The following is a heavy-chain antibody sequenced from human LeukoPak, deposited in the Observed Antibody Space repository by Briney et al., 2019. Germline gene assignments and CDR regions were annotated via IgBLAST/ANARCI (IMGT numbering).Heavy chain of an antibody. Sequence: SETLSLTCTVSGGSISSSSYYWGWIRQPPGKGLEWIGTIYYSGSTYYNPSLKSRLTISVDTSKNQFSLKLSSVTAADTAVYYCARTSNGYHWDFDYWGQGTLVTVSS. CDR3: ARTSNGYHWDFDY. J-gene: IGHJ4*02. D-gene: IGHD3-22*01. CDR1: GGSISSSSYY. CDR2: IYYSGST. V-gene: IGHV4-39*01.